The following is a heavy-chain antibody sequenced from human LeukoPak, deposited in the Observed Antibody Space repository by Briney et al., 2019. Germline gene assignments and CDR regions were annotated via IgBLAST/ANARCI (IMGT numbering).Heavy chain of an antibody. CDR1: GFTFSSSE. J-gene: IGHJ4*02. D-gene: IGHD3-16*01. CDR3: IRDLFDDYSLDY. Sequence: GGSLRLSCAASGFTFSSSEMNWVRQAPGKGLEWVSSINSDSSLMFYAESVKGRFTISRDNARNSLYLQMNSLRAEDTAVYYCIRDLFDDYSLDYWGQGALVTVSS. CDR2: INSDSSLM. V-gene: IGHV3-21*01.